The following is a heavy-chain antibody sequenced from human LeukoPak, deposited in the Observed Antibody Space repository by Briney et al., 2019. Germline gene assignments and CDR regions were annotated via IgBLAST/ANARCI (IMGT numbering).Heavy chain of an antibody. D-gene: IGHD2-21*01. Sequence: GASVKVSCKASGYTFTKYVVHWVRQAPGQRPEWMGWINAGNGDTKYSQNFQDRVTITRDTSANTAYMELSSLTSEHTALYYCARDDCGDTCYPGGYWGQGTLVTVSS. CDR2: INAGNGDT. V-gene: IGHV1-3*01. CDR3: ARDDCGDTCYPGGY. J-gene: IGHJ4*02. CDR1: GYTFTKYV.